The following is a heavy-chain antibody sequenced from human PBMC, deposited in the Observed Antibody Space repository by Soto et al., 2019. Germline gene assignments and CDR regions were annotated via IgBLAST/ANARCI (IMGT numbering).Heavy chain of an antibody. CDR1: GFTISSST. J-gene: IGHJ6*02. D-gene: IGHD4-17*01. CDR2: ITGSGTNT. V-gene: IGHV3-23*01. Sequence: AGGSLRLSCAASGFTISSSTMTWVRQASGKGLEWVSAITGSGTNTYYADSVKGRFTISTDKSTNTLYLQMSSLRAEDTAIYYCANADQGDFYSYYGLDVWGQGTTVTVSS. CDR3: ANADQGDFYSYYGLDV.